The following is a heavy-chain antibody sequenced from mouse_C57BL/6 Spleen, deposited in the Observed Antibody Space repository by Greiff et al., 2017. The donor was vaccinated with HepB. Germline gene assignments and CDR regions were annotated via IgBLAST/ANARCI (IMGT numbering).Heavy chain of an antibody. CDR1: GYAFSSYW. Sequence: VQLQQSGAELVKPGASVKISCKASGYAFSSYWMNWVKQRPGKGLEWIGQIYPGDGDTKYNGKFKGKATLTADKSSSTAYLQRSSLTSEDSAVYFWARAGTGCSFDYWGQGTTLTVSS. V-gene: IGHV1-80*01. D-gene: IGHD4-1*01. J-gene: IGHJ2*01. CDR3: ARAGTGCSFDY. CDR2: IYPGDGDT.